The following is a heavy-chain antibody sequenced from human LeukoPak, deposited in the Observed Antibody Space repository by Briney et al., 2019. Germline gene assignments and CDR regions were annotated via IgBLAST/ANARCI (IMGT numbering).Heavy chain of an antibody. CDR1: GVSISSSDYY. CDR3: ARRTSNPVGAIDY. D-gene: IGHD1-26*01. J-gene: IGHJ4*02. CDR2: ISSSGSP. Sequence: SETLSLTCTVSGVSISSSDYYWGWLRQPPGTGLEWIGYISSSGSPYYNPSLKSRVTISVDSSKNQFSLKLTSVTAADTVVYYCARRTSNPVGAIDYWGQGALVTVSS. V-gene: IGHV4-39*01.